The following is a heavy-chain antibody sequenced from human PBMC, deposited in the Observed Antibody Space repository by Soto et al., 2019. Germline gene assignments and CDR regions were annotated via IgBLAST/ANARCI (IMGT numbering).Heavy chain of an antibody. CDR1: GLTFPSYA. CDR2: IGGSGANT. CDR3: AKGSSSTQYLNYYFYHMDV. V-gene: IGHV3-23*01. Sequence: LLEYGGGLVQPGGSVRLSCAASGLTFPSYAMNWVRQAPGKGLEWVSAIGGSGANTYYADSVKGRFTISRDNSKNTVYLQMNSLRAEDTAVYYCAKGSSSTQYLNYYFYHMDVWGKGTTVSVSS. J-gene: IGHJ6*03. D-gene: IGHD2-2*01.